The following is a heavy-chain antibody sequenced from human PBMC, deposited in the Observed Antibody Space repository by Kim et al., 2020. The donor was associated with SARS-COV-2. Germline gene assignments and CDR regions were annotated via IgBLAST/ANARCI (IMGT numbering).Heavy chain of an antibody. Sequence: SVKVSCKTSGGSFSTYPMNWVRQAPGQGLEWMGAIIPFFGTTDYAQNFQGRITITANESTSTSFLELNSLGSDDTAVYYCARPLVELERLSAFDIWGQGTMVTVSS. CDR1: GGSFSTYP. CDR2: IIPFFGTT. CDR3: ARPLVELERLSAFDI. V-gene: IGHV1-69*13. D-gene: IGHD1-1*01. J-gene: IGHJ3*02.